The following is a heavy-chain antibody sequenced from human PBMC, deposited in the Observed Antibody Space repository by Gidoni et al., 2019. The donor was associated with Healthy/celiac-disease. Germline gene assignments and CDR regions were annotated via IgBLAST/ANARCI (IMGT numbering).Heavy chain of an antibody. Sequence: QVQLVQSGAEVQNPGASVKLSCNASGHTFPSYVISWVLQAPGRGLKWMGWISAYNGNTNDAQKRQGRVTMTTDTSTSTAYMELRSLRSDDTAVYYCARGGSMVNFDYWGQGTLVAVSS. J-gene: IGHJ4*02. CDR2: ISAYNGNT. CDR3: ARGGSMVNFDY. D-gene: IGHD3-10*01. V-gene: IGHV1-18*01. CDR1: GHTFPSYV.